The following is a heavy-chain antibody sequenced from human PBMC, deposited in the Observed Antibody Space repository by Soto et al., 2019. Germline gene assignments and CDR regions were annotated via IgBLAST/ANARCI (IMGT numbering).Heavy chain of an antibody. CDR2: ISYDGTNK. CDR3: ARDSYGLDY. V-gene: IGHV3-30-3*01. D-gene: IGHD3-16*01. CDR1: GLSISAYA. Sequence: PGGSLRLSCAASGLSISAYAMHWVRQAPGEGLEGVAVISYDGTNKHYADSVKGRFTISRDNSKSTLYLEMNSPRAEDTAVYYCARDSYGLDYWGQGTLVTVSS. J-gene: IGHJ4*02.